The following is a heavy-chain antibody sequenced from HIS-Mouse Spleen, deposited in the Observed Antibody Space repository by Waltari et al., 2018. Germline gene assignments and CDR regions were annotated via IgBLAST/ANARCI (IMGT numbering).Heavy chain of an antibody. V-gene: IGHV4-34*01. CDR2: INHSGST. CDR1: GGSFSGYY. J-gene: IGHJ4*02. D-gene: IGHD2-2*01. Sequence: QVQLQQWGAGLLKPSETLSLTCAVYGGSFSGYYWSWIRQPHWKGLEWSGEINHSGSTNSNPHLKSQVTIPVEPSKNQVSLRLSSVTAADPAVYYYARSKGYCSSTSCYYFDYWGQGTLVTVSS. CDR3: ARSKGYCSSTSCYYFDY.